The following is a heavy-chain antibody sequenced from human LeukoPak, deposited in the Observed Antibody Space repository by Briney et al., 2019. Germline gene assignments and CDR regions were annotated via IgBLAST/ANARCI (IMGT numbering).Heavy chain of an antibody. D-gene: IGHD3-22*01. CDR2: ISAYNGNT. J-gene: IGHJ4*02. Sequence: GASVKVSCKASGYTFTSYGISWVRQAPGQGLEWMGWISAYNGNTNYAQKLQGRVTMTTDTSTSTAYMELRSLRSDDTAVSYCARVQDTYYYDSSGYYPLDYWGQGTLVTVSS. V-gene: IGHV1-18*01. CDR3: ARVQDTYYYDSSGYYPLDY. CDR1: GYTFTSYG.